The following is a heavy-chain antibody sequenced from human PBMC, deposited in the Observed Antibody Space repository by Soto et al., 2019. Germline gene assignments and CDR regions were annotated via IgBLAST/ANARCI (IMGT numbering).Heavy chain of an antibody. Sequence: QVQLVQSGAEVKKPGASVKVSCKASGYTFTSYGIRWVRQAPGQGLEWMGWISAYNGNTKYAQKLQGRVTMTTDTATSTSYMEQGSMRSDDTAVYCGASRAPPMDYWGQGTTVTVSS. J-gene: IGHJ4*02. V-gene: IGHV1-18*01. CDR2: ISAYNGNT. CDR3: ASRAPPMDY. CDR1: GYTFTSYG.